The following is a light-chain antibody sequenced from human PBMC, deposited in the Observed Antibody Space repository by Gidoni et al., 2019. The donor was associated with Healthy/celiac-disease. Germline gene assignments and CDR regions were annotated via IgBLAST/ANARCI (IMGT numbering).Light chain of an antibody. CDR3: QQYNNWPYT. CDR2: GAS. Sequence: EIVMMQPPATLSVSPGEGATLSCRASQSVSSNLAWYQQKPSQAPRVLIYGASTRATGSPARFSGSGSGTEFTLTISSLQSEDFAVYYCQQYNNWPYTFGQGTKLEIK. V-gene: IGKV3-15*01. J-gene: IGKJ2*01. CDR1: QSVSSN.